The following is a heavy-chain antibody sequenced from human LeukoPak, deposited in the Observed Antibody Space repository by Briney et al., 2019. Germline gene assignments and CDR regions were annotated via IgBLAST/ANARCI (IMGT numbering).Heavy chain of an antibody. CDR3: ARGKGIYCGGDCSALDY. J-gene: IGHJ4*02. D-gene: IGHD2-21*02. CDR2: ISTNGGTT. Sequence: GGSLRLSCAASGFTFSSYAMHWVRQAPGKGLEYVSAISTNGGTTYYGDSVKGRFTLSRDNSKNMLYLQMGSLRAEDMAVYYCARGKGIYCGGDCSALDYWGQGTLVTVSS. CDR1: GFTFSSYA. V-gene: IGHV3-64*02.